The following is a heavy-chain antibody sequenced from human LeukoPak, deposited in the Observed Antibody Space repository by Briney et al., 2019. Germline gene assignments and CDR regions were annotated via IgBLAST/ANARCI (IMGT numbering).Heavy chain of an antibody. CDR1: GGSISSGGYY. V-gene: IGHV4-31*03. CDR2: ISYSGST. J-gene: IGHJ4*02. Sequence: SETLSLTCTVSGGSISSGGYYWSWIRQHPGRGLEWIGYISYSGSTYYNPSLKRRVTISVDTSRNQFSLKLSSVTAADTAVYYCARDLGYCTSTSCRYFDFWGQGTLVTVSS. CDR3: ARDLGYCTSTSCRYFDF. D-gene: IGHD2-2*01.